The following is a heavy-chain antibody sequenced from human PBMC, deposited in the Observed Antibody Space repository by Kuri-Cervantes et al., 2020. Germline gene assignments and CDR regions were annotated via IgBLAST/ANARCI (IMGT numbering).Heavy chain of an antibody. CDR1: GFGFSSYA. CDR2: INWNGGST. Sequence: GESLKISCAASGFGFSSYAMNWVRQAPGKGLEWVSGINWNGGSTGYADSVKGRFTISRDNAKNSLYLQMNSLRAEDTALYYCAKDLSSGLFDYWGQGTLVTVSS. D-gene: IGHD6-19*01. V-gene: IGHV3-20*04. J-gene: IGHJ4*02. CDR3: AKDLSSGLFDY.